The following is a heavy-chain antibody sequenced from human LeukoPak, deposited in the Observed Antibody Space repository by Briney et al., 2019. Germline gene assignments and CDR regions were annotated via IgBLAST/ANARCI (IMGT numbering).Heavy chain of an antibody. CDR3: AREGGGYDYDYYYYGMDV. CDR2: IWYDGSNK. J-gene: IGHJ6*02. D-gene: IGHD5-12*01. V-gene: IGHV3-33*01. CDR1: GFTFSSYG. Sequence: GGSLRLSCAASGFTFSSYGMHWVRQAPGKGLEWVAVIWYDGSNKYYADSVKGRFTISRDNSKNTLYLRMNSLRAEDTAVYYCAREGGGYDYDYYYYGMDVWGQGTTVTVSS.